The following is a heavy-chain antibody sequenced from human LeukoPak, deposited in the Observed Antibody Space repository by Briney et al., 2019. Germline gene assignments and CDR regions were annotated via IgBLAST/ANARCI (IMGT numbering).Heavy chain of an antibody. V-gene: IGHV3-23*01. Sequence: GGSLRLSCAASGFTFSSYAMSWVRQAPGKGLEWVSAISGSGGSTYYADSVKGRFTISRDNSKNSLFLQMDSLRPDDTALYFCAKGRAYSYVASFDYWGQGTPVTVSS. D-gene: IGHD5-18*01. CDR2: ISGSGGST. CDR3: AKGRAYSYVASFDY. CDR1: GFTFSSYA. J-gene: IGHJ4*02.